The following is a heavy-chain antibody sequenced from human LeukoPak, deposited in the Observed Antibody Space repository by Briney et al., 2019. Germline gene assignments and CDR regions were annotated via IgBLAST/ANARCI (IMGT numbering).Heavy chain of an antibody. Sequence: ASVKVSCKPSGYTLTSYSISWVRQAPGQGLEWMGWISAYNGNTDSAQKLQGRFTMTTDTSTSTAYMELRSLRSDDTAVYYCARGQYFDFWGQGTLVTVSS. J-gene: IGHJ4*02. CDR2: ISAYNGNT. CDR1: GYTLTSYS. CDR3: ARGQYFDF. V-gene: IGHV1-18*01.